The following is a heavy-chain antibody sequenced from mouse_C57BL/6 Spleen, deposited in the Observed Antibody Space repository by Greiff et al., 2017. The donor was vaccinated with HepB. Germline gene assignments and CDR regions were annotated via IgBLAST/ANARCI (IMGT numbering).Heavy chain of an antibody. CDR1: GYTFTSYT. D-gene: IGHD1-1*01. Sequence: QVQLQQSGAELARPGASVKMSCKASGYTFTSYTMHWVKQRPGQGLEWIGYINPSSGYTKYNQKFKDKATLTADKSSSTAYMQLSSLTSDDSAVYDCARGVITTVVAPFDYWGQSTTLTVSS. J-gene: IGHJ2*01. CDR3: ARGVITTVVAPFDY. CDR2: INPSSGYT. V-gene: IGHV1-4*01.